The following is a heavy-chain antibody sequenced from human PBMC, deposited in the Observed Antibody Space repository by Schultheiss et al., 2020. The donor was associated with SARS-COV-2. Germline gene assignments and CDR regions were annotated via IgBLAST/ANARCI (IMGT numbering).Heavy chain of an antibody. CDR1: GGSISSHY. J-gene: IGHJ6*02. Sequence: SETLSLTCTVSGGSISSHYWSWIRQPPGKGLEWIGEINHSGSTNYNPSLKSRVTISVDTSKNQFSLNLTSVTAADTAVYYCARDKDAMDVWGQGTTVTVSS. V-gene: IGHV4-34*01. CDR3: ARDKDAMDV. CDR2: INHSGST.